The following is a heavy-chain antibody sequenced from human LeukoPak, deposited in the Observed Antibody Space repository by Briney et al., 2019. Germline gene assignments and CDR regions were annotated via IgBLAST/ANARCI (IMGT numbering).Heavy chain of an antibody. V-gene: IGHV4-59*01. CDR1: GDSISGYY. J-gene: IGHJ4*02. CDR2: IYSTGST. Sequence: SETLSLTCTASGDSISGYYWTWIRQPPGRGLEWIGYIYSTGSTNYHPSLKSRVTISVDTSKNQSSLMLSSVTAADTAVYYCSRAPPQTSGSLDYWGQGILVTVSS. CDR3: SRAPPQTSGSLDY. D-gene: IGHD3-22*01.